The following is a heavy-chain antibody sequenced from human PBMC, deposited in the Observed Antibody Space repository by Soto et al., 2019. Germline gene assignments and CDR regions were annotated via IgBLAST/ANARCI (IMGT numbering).Heavy chain of an antibody. V-gene: IGHV1-18*04. CDR1: GYPFTSYG. D-gene: IGHD3-22*01. CDR2: ISAYNGNT. Sequence: XSVKVACKASGYPFTSYGIIWVRQAPGQGLEWMGWISAYNGNTNYAQKLQGRVTMTTDTSTSTAYMELRSLRSDDTAVYYCARQWYYYDSSGYPDYWRQGTLVTVS. CDR3: ARQWYYYDSSGYPDY. J-gene: IGHJ4*02.